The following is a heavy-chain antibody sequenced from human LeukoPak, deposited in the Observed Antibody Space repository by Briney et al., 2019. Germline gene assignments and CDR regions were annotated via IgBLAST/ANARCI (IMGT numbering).Heavy chain of an antibody. CDR1: GFTFDDYG. CDR3: ARGYCSGGSCYLVSAFDI. J-gene: IGHJ3*02. D-gene: IGHD2-15*01. Sequence: PGGSLRLSCAASGFTFDDYGMSWVRQAPGKGLELVSGINWNGGSTGYADSVKGRFTISRDNAKNSLYLQMNSLRAEDTALYYCARGYCSGGSCYLVSAFDIWGQGTMVTVSS. CDR2: INWNGGST. V-gene: IGHV3-20*04.